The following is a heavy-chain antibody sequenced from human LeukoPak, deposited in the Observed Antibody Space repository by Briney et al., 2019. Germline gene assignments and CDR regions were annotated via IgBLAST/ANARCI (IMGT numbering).Heavy chain of an antibody. Sequence: PSETLSLTCSVSGGSISTNSYYWDWTRQPPGKGLEWIGGIYYSGSTYYNPSLKSRVTISVDTSKNQFSLKLSSVTAADTAVYYCATRRVSYGDYEYWGQGSLVTVSS. J-gene: IGHJ4*02. CDR3: ATRRVSYGDYEY. D-gene: IGHD4-17*01. CDR2: IYYSGST. CDR1: GGSISTNSYY. V-gene: IGHV4-39*01.